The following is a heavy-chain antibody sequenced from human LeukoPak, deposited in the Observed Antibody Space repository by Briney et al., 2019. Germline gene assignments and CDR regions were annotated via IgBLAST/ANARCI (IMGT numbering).Heavy chain of an antibody. J-gene: IGHJ3*02. CDR2: ISSSGSTI. Sequence: TGGSLRLSCAASGFTFSSYEMNWVRQAPGKGLEWVSYISSSGSTIYYADSVKGRFTISRDNAKNSLYLQMNSLRAEDTAVYYCARVSCSGGSCRRGAFDIWGQGTMVTVSS. CDR1: GFTFSSYE. CDR3: ARVSCSGGSCRRGAFDI. V-gene: IGHV3-48*03. D-gene: IGHD2-15*01.